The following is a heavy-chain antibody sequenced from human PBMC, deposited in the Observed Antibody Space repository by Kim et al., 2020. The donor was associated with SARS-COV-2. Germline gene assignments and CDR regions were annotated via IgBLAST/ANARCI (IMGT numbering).Heavy chain of an antibody. D-gene: IGHD3-3*01. Sequence: TEYPASVKGRFTISRDDSKSIAYLQMNSLKTEDTAVYYCTRDEFWSGYSRVWGQGTLVTVSS. J-gene: IGHJ4*02. CDR3: TRDEFWSGYSRV. V-gene: IGHV3-49*02. CDR2: T.